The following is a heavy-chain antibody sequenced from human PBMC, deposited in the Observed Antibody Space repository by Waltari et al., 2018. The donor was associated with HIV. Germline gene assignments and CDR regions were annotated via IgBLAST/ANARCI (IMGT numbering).Heavy chain of an antibody. Sequence: QAHLVQSGAEVKTPGASVKVSCKASGYTFTNNDIHWGRQAPGQGLECMGWISATNGNTNHAQKFQGRVTMTTDTSTSTAYMELRSLRSDDTAVYYCAREVPHTAMIYDAFDIWGQGTVVTVSS. CDR1: GYTFTNND. CDR3: AREVPHTAMIYDAFDI. J-gene: IGHJ3*02. D-gene: IGHD5-18*01. V-gene: IGHV1-18*01. CDR2: ISATNGNT.